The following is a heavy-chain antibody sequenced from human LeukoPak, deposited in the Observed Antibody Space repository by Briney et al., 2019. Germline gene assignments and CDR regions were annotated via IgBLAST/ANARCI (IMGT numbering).Heavy chain of an antibody. CDR2: IKHDGSEK. Sequence: GGSLRLSCAASGFIFTNYFMSWVRQAPGKGLEWVASIKHDGSEKYYVDSVRGRFTISRDNTMNSLYLQMSSLRAEDTAVYYCARGDPLSYYYYGMDVWGQGTTVTVSS. CDR1: GFIFTNYF. V-gene: IGHV3-7*01. J-gene: IGHJ6*02. CDR3: ARGDPLSYYYYGMDV.